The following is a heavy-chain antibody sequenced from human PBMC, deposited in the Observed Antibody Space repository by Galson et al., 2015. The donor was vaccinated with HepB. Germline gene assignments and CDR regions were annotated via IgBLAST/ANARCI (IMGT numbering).Heavy chain of an antibody. CDR2: ISWNSGSI. D-gene: IGHD3-16*01. J-gene: IGHJ3*02. Sequence: SLRLSCAASGFTFSNYAMTWVRQAPGKGLEWVSGISWNSGSIGYADSVKGRFTISRDNAKNSLYLQMNSLRAEDTALYYCAKAYYDIDAFDIWGQGTMVTVSS. CDR3: AKAYYDIDAFDI. V-gene: IGHV3-9*01. CDR1: GFTFSNYA.